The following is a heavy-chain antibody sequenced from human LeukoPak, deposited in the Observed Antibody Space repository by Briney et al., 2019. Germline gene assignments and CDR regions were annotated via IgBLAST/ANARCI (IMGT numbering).Heavy chain of an antibody. CDR3: GKATGTLGN. V-gene: IGHV3-11*03. J-gene: IGHJ4*02. CDR2: ISSSSSYI. D-gene: IGHD1-1*01. CDR1: GFTFSDYY. Sequence: PGGSLRLSCAASGFTFSDYYMSWIRQAPGKGLEWVSSISSSSSYIYYADSVKGRFTISRDNAKNSLYLQMNSLTADDTAIYYCGKATGTLGNWGQGTLVTVSS.